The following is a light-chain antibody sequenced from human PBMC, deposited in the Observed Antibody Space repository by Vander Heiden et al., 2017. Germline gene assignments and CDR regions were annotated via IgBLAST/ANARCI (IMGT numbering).Light chain of an antibody. CDR1: QSVSSY. CDR2: DAS. J-gene: IGKJ4*01. Sequence: EIVLTQSPAILSWSPGERATLSCRASQSVSSYLAWYQQKPGQAPRLLIYDASNRATGIPARFSGSGSGTDFTLTISSLEPEDFAVYYCQQRSNWLTFGGGTKVEIK. V-gene: IGKV3-11*01. CDR3: QQRSNWLT.